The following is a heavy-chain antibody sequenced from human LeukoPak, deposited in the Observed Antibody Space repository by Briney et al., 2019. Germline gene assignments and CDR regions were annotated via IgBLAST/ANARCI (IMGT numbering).Heavy chain of an antibody. D-gene: IGHD3/OR15-3a*01. CDR2: MNPDSGGT. V-gene: IGHV1-2*02. CDR1: GYTFTGHY. J-gene: IGHJ4*02. Sequence: ASVKVSCKASGYTFTGHYIHWIRHVPGQGLEWMGWMNPDSGGTNYAQKFQGRDTMTRDTSISTAYMELSRLTSDDTAVYYCARVILTEGEAIDSWGQGTLVTVSS. CDR3: ARVILTEGEAIDS.